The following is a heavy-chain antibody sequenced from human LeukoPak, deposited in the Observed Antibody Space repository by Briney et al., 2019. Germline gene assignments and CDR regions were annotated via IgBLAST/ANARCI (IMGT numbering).Heavy chain of an antibody. CDR2: ISHSGENT. CDR1: EFTFHIG. V-gene: IGHV3-23*01. CDR3: AKSIGGVVVVAADY. D-gene: IGHD2-15*01. Sequence: GGSLRLSCAASEFTFHIGMSWVRQAPGKGLEWVALISHSGENTYYADSVKGRFTLSRDNSKNTLYLQMNGLRAEDTAVYYCAKSIGGVVVVAADYWGQGTLVTVSS. J-gene: IGHJ4*02.